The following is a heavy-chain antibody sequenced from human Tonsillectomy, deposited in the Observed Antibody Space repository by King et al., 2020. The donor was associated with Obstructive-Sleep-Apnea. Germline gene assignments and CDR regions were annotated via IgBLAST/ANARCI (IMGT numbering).Heavy chain of an antibody. CDR2: IYSGGST. J-gene: IGHJ6*02. D-gene: IGHD4-17*01. CDR3: ATQALDYGDYDTFYYYGMDV. Sequence: DVQLVESGGGLVQPGGSLRLSCAASGFTVSSNYMSWVRQAPGKGLEWVSVIYSGGSTYYADSVRGRFTISRDNSKNTLYLQMNSLRAEDTAVYYCATQALDYGDYDTFYYYGMDVWGQGTTVTVSS. CDR1: GFTVSSNY. V-gene: IGHV3-66*01.